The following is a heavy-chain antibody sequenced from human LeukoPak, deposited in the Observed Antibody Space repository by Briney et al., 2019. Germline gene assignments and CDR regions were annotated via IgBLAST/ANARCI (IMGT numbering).Heavy chain of an antibody. Sequence: GGSLRLSCGVSGFTFSGSAMHWVLQASGKGLEWIGRIRSRANSYATAYAASVKGRFTISRDDSKNTAYLQMNSLKTEDTAVYYCTSAIVGALGAFDYWGQGTLVTVSS. D-gene: IGHD1-26*01. CDR1: GFTFSGSA. J-gene: IGHJ4*02. V-gene: IGHV3-73*01. CDR3: TSAIVGALGAFDY. CDR2: IRSRANSYAT.